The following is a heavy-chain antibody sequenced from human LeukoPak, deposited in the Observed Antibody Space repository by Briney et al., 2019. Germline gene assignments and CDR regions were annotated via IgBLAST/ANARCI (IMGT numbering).Heavy chain of an antibody. CDR1: GGTFSSYA. V-gene: IGHV1-18*01. D-gene: IGHD2-8*01. CDR2: ISAYNGNT. Sequence: ASVKVSCKASGGTFSSYAISWVRQAPGQGLEWMGWISAYNGNTNYAQKLQGRVTMTTDTSTSTAYMELRSLRSDDTAVYYCARLRCTNGVCYSLDYWGQGTLVTVSS. J-gene: IGHJ4*02. CDR3: ARLRCTNGVCYSLDY.